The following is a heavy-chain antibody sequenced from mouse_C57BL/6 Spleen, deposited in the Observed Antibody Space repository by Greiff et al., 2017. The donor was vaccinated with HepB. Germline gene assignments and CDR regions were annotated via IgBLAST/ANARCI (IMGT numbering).Heavy chain of an antibody. V-gene: IGHV5-12*01. J-gene: IGHJ2*01. CDR1: GFTFSDYY. CDR3: ARRAGYYFDY. CDR2: ISNGGGST. D-gene: IGHD3-3*01. Sequence: EVKLMESGGGLVQPGGSLKLSCAASGFTFSDYYMYWVRQTPEKRLEWVAYISNGGGSTYYPDTVKGRFTISRDNAKNTLYLQMSRLKSEDTAMYYCARRAGYYFDYWGQGTTLTVSS.